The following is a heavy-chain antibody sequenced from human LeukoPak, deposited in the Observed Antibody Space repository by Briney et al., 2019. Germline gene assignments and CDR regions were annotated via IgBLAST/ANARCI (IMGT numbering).Heavy chain of an antibody. D-gene: IGHD1-26*01. J-gene: IGHJ4*02. V-gene: IGHV1-2*02. CDR3: ARAGVYSGTYGPPFDY. Sequence: ASVKVSGKASGYTFTGYYMHWVRQAPGQGLEWMGWINPNSGGTNYAQKFQGRVTMTRDTSISTAYMELSRLRSDDTAVYYCARAGVYSGTYGPPFDYWGQGTLVTVSS. CDR2: INPNSGGT. CDR1: GYTFTGYY.